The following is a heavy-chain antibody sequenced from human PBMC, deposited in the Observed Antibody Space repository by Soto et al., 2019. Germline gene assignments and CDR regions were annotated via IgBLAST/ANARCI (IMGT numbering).Heavy chain of an antibody. J-gene: IGHJ5*02. V-gene: IGHV4-34*01. CDR3: ARGYWSSTICYIWDNWFDP. CDR1: GGSFSGYY. D-gene: IGHD2-2*02. CDR2: INHSGST. Sequence: SETLSLTCAVYGGSFSGYYWSWIRQPPGKGLEWIGEINHSGSTNYNPSLKSRVTISVDTYKDQFSLKLSSVTAADTAVYYCARGYWSSTICYIWDNWFDPWGKGTLVTV.